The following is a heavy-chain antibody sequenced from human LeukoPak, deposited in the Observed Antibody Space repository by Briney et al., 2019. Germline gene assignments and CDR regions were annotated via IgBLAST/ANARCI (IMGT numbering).Heavy chain of an antibody. Sequence: GGSLRLSCAASGFTVSTNYMSWVRQAPGKGLEWVGRTRNKANSYTAEYAASVKGRFTISRDDLKNSLNLQMNSLKTEDTAVYYCVRGGTTYWSGVKDYWGQGTLVTVSS. CDR2: TRNKANSYTA. J-gene: IGHJ4*02. CDR1: GFTVSTNY. D-gene: IGHD1-7*01. CDR3: VRGGTTYWSGVKDY. V-gene: IGHV3-72*01.